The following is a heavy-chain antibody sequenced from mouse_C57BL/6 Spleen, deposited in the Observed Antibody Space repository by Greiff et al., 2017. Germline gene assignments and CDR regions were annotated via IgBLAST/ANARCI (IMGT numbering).Heavy chain of an antibody. CDR2: IYPGDGDT. J-gene: IGHJ1*03. CDR3: ARRGIYGWYFDV. Sequence: VQLQQSGAELVKPGASVKISCKASGYAFSSYWMNWVKQRPGKGLEWIGQIYPGDGDTNYNGKFKGKATLTADKSSSTAYMQLSSLTSEDSAVYFCARRGIYGWYFDVWGTGTTVTVSS. V-gene: IGHV1-80*01. D-gene: IGHD1-1*01. CDR1: GYAFSSYW.